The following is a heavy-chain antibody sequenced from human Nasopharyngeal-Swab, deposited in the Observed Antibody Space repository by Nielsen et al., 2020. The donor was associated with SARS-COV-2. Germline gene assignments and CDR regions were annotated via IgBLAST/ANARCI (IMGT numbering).Heavy chain of an antibody. CDR3: ASSAVVANINGWFDP. J-gene: IGHJ5*02. D-gene: IGHD5-12*01. CDR2: INHSGST. V-gene: IGHV4-34*09. Sequence: WIRQPPGKGLEWIGEINHSGSTNYNPSLKSRVTISVDTSKNQFPLKLSSVTAADTAVYYCASSAVVANINGWFDPWGQGTLVTVSS.